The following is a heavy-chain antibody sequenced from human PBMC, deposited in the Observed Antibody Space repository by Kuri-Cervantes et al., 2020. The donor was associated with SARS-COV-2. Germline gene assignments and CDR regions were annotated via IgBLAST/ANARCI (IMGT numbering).Heavy chain of an antibody. J-gene: IGHJ4*02. D-gene: IGHD6-13*01. CDR1: GFTFSSYW. CDR2: IKQDGSEK. V-gene: IGHV3-7*01. CDR3: ARDRPYSSSWYSGFDY. Sequence: GESLKISCAASGFTFSSYWMSWVRQAPGKGLEWVANIKQDGSEKYYVDSVKGRFTISRDNAKNSLYLQMNSLRAEDTAVYYCARDRPYSSSWYSGFDYWGQGTLVTVSS.